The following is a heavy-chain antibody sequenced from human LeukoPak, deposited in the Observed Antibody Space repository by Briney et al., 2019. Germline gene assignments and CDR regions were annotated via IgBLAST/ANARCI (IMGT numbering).Heavy chain of an antibody. CDR3: ARAGVIRYVAWLINYYMDV. CDR2: ISGNGGST. Sequence: GGPLRLSCAASGFTFTNHAMQWVRQAPGKGLEYVSAISGNGGSTYYANSVKGRFTISRDNSKNTVYLQMDSLRAEDMAVYYCARAGVIRYVAWLINYYMDVWGKGTTVTVSS. D-gene: IGHD3-9*01. V-gene: IGHV3-64*01. CDR1: GFTFTNHA. J-gene: IGHJ6*03.